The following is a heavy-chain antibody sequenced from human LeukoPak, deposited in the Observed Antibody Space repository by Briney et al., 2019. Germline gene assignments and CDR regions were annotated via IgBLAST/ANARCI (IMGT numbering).Heavy chain of an antibody. CDR3: AKGGQDVVPAAIAY. CDR1: GFTFSSYA. V-gene: IGHV3-23*01. Sequence: GGSLRLSCAASGFTFSSYAMSWVRQAPGKGLEWASAISGSGGSTYYADSVKGRFTISRDNSKNTLYLQMNSLRAEDTAVYYCAKGGQDVVPAAIAYWGQGTLVTVSS. J-gene: IGHJ4*02. D-gene: IGHD2-2*01. CDR2: ISGSGGST.